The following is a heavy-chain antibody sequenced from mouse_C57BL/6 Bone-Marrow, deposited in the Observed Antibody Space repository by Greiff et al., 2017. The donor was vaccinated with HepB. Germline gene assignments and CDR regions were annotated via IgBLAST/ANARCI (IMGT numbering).Heavy chain of an antibody. J-gene: IGHJ2*01. CDR2: IDPENGDT. Sequence: EVQLKESGAELVRPGASVKLSCTASGFNIKDDYMHWVKQRPEQGLEWIGWIDPENGDTEYASKFQGKATITADTSSNTAYLQLSSLTSEDTAVYYCTTNYYGSSSGYFDYWGQGTTLTVSS. V-gene: IGHV14-4*01. CDR3: TTNYYGSSSGYFDY. CDR1: GFNIKDDY. D-gene: IGHD1-1*01.